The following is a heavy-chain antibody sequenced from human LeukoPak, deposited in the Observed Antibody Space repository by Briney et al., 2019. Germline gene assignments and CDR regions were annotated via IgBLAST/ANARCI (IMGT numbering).Heavy chain of an antibody. D-gene: IGHD2-15*01. V-gene: IGHV3-7*03. CDR2: IPDDGSET. CDR1: GFNFSIHW. Sequence: GGSLRLSCAASGFNFSIHWMTWVRQAPGKGLEWVANIPDDGSETNYVDSVKGRFIISRDNAKNLLTLQMSSLREEDTAVYYCAKPDRYCSGGSCYWVYWGQGTLVTVSS. CDR3: AKPDRYCSGGSCYWVY. J-gene: IGHJ4*02.